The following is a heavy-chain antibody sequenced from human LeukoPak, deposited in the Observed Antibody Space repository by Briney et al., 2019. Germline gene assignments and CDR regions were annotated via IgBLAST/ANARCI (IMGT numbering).Heavy chain of an antibody. CDR1: GYTFTSYG. J-gene: IGHJ4*02. Sequence: ASVKVSCKASGYTFTSYGISWVRQAPGQGLEWMGWISAYNGNTNYAQKLQGRVTITADESTSTAYMELSSLRSEDTAVYYCASWSRFLEWLSPFDYWGQGTLVTVSS. CDR2: ISAYNGNT. CDR3: ASWSRFLEWLSPFDY. D-gene: IGHD3-3*01. V-gene: IGHV1-18*01.